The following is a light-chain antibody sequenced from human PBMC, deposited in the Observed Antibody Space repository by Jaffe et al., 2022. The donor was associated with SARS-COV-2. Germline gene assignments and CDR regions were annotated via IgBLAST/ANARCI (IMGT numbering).Light chain of an antibody. Sequence: EIVMTQSPATLSVSPGERATLSCRASQSVSSNLAWYQQKPGQAPRLLFYGASTRATGIPARFSGSGSGTEFTLTISSLQSEDFAVYYCQQYITWPKTFGQGTKVEIK. CDR2: GAS. J-gene: IGKJ1*01. CDR1: QSVSSN. V-gene: IGKV3-15*01. CDR3: QQYITWPKT.